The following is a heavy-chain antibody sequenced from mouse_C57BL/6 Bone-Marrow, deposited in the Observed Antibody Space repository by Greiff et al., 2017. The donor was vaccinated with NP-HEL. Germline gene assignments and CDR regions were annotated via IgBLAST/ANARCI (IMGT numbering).Heavy chain of an antibody. CDR3: VRPYYYGSSYDWYFDV. D-gene: IGHD1-1*01. Sequence: EVNVVESGGGLVQPKGSLKLSCAASGFSFNTYAMNWVRQAPGKGLEWVARIRSKSNNYATYYADSVKDRFTISRDDSESMLYLQMNNLKTEDTAMYYCVRPYYYGSSYDWYFDVWGTGTTVTVSS. V-gene: IGHV10-1*01. J-gene: IGHJ1*03. CDR1: GFSFNTYA. CDR2: IRSKSNNYAT.